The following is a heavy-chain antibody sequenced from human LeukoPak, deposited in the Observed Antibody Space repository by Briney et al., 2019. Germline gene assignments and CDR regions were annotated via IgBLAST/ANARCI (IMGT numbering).Heavy chain of an antibody. CDR3: ASKGGGVHYSNYRSYYYYDYMDV. J-gene: IGHJ6*03. Sequence: SVKVSCKASGGTFSSYAISWVRPAPGQGLEWMGGIFPIFGTANYAQTFQGRVTITTDESTSTAYMELSSLRSEDPAVYYCASKGGGVHYSNYRSYYYYDYMDVWGKGTTVSVSS. CDR2: IFPIFGTA. CDR1: GGTFSSYA. D-gene: IGHD4-11*01. V-gene: IGHV1-69*05.